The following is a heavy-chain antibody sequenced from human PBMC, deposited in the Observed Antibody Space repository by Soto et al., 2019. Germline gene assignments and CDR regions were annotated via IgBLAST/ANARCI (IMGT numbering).Heavy chain of an antibody. V-gene: IGHV4-4*02. J-gene: IGHJ6*02. Sequence: LSLTCAVSGGSISSSNWWSWVRQPPGKGLEWIGEIYHSGSTNYNPSLKSRVTISVDKSKNQFSLKLSSVTAADTAVYYCARLIAVAGMPYYYYGMDVWGQGTTVTVSS. D-gene: IGHD6-19*01. CDR3: ARLIAVAGMPYYYYGMDV. CDR2: IYHSGST. CDR1: GGSISSSNW.